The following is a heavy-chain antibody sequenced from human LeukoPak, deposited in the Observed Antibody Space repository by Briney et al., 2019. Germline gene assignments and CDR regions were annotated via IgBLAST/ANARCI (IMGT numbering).Heavy chain of an antibody. CDR2: ISTYTGYS. V-gene: IGHV1-18*01. D-gene: IGHD6-19*01. Sequence: ASVKVSCKASGYTFTSSVTSWVRQAPGQGLEWMGWISTYTGYSKYAQNLQGRVTMTADTSTSTAYMELSSLRSDDTAVYYCAKNSSGGYSDYWGQGTLVTVSS. J-gene: IGHJ4*02. CDR1: GYTFTSSV. CDR3: AKNSSGGYSDY.